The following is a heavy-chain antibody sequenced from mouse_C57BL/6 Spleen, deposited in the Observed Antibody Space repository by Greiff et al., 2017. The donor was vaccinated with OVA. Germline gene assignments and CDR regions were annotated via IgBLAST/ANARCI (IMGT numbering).Heavy chain of an antibody. CDR1: GFNIKDDY. V-gene: IGHV14-4*01. D-gene: IGHD1-1*01. J-gene: IGHJ1*03. CDR3: TSPYYGSSYRYFDV. Sequence: VQLKQSGAELVRPGASVKLSCTASGFNIKDDYMHWVKQRPEQGLEWIGWIDPENGDTEYASKFQGKATITADTSSNTAYLQLSSLTSEDTAVYYCTSPYYGSSYRYFDVWGTGTTVTVSS. CDR2: IDPENGDT.